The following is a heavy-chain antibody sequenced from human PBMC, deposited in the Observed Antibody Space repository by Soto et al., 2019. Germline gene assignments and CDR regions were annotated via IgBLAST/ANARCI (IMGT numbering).Heavy chain of an antibody. J-gene: IGHJ4*02. V-gene: IGHV1-2*04. D-gene: IGHD1-26*01. Sequence: QVQLVQSGAEVKKPGASVKVSCKASGYTFTGYYMHWVRQAPGQGLEWMGWINPNSGGTNYAQKFQGWVTMTRDTSISTAYMELSRLRSDDTAVYYCARGAVLSASYWAPFDYWGQGTMVTVSS. CDR1: GYTFTGYY. CDR2: INPNSGGT. CDR3: ARGAVLSASYWAPFDY.